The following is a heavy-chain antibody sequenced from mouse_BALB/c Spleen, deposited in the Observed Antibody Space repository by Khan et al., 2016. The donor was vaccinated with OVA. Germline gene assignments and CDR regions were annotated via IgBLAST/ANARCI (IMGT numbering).Heavy chain of an antibody. CDR2: ITTGGAYT. Sequence: EVELVESGGDFVRPGGSLKLSCAASGFTFSTYGMSWVRQTPDKRLEWVATITTGGAYTYYPDTVKGRFTISRDNAKNTLNLQLSSLKSEAPALYYCARLAYYYNSEGFAYWGRGTLVTVAA. V-gene: IGHV5-6*01. J-gene: IGHJ3*01. CDR3: ARLAYYYNSEGFAY. CDR1: GFTFSTYG. D-gene: IGHD1-1*01.